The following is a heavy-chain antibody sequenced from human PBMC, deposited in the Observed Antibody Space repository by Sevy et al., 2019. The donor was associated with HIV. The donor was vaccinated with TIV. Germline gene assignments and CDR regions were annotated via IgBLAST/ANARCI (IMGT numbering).Heavy chain of an antibody. J-gene: IGHJ3*02. D-gene: IGHD3-10*01. CDR2: ISDGGGTT. V-gene: IGHV3-23*01. Sequence: GGSLRLSCAASGFTFRIYVMNWVRQPPGKGLEWVSVISDGGGTTYYADSVKGRFTISRDDSKSTLYLQMNSLRVEDTAVYFCAKRVAGALAALDIWGQGTMVTVSS. CDR3: AKRVAGALAALDI. CDR1: GFTFRIYV.